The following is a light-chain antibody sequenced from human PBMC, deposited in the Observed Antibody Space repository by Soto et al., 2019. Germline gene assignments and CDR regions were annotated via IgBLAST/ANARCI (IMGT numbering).Light chain of an antibody. V-gene: IGKV1-5*03. CDR3: QQYNEYPYT. CDR2: RAS. CDR1: QSIITY. J-gene: IGKJ2*01. Sequence: DIQMTQSPSTLSASVGDRVSITCRASQSIITYLAWYQQKPGRAPQALIYRASSLESGVPSRFSGSGSGTGFTLTISSLLPDDFATYYCQQYNEYPYTFGQGTKLEIK.